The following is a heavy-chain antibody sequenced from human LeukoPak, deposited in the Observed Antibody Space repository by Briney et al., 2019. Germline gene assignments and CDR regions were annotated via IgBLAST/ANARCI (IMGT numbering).Heavy chain of an antibody. J-gene: IGHJ5*02. CDR1: GFTFSNAW. D-gene: IGHD6-19*01. CDR3: ARGGSGWSANWFDP. Sequence: PGGSLRLSCAASGFTFSNAWMSWVRQAPGKGLEWVGRIKSDGSSTIYADSVKGRFTISRDNAKNSLYLQMNSLRAEDTAVYYCARGGSGWSANWFDPWGQGTLVTVSS. V-gene: IGHV3-74*01. CDR2: IKSDGSST.